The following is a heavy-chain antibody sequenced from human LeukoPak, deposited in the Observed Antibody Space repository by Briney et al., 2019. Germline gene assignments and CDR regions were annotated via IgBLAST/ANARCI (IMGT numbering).Heavy chain of an antibody. CDR3: AELGITMIGGV. CDR1: GFTFSIYE. V-gene: IGHV3-48*03. Sequence: GGSLRLSWAPSGFTFSIYEINWGRQPPGKGLRGVLYISSSCSPIYYADSVKGRFTISRDNAKNSLYLQMNSLRAEDTAVYYCAELGITMIGGVWGKGTTVTISS. CDR2: ISSSCSPI. D-gene: IGHD3-10*02. J-gene: IGHJ6*04.